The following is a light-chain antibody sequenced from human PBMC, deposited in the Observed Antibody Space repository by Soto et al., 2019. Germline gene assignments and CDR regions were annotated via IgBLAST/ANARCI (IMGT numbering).Light chain of an antibody. Sequence: EIVLTQSPGTLSLSPGESATLSCRASESVSSNYLAWYQQKPGQAPRLLIYGASSRATGIPNRFSGSGSGTDFTLTISRLEPEDFAVYYCQQREAFGQGTKVDIK. CDR3: QQREA. V-gene: IGKV3-20*01. CDR2: GAS. CDR1: ESVSSNY. J-gene: IGKJ1*01.